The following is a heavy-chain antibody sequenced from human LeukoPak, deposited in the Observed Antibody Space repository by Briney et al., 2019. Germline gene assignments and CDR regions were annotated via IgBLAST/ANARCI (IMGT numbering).Heavy chain of an antibody. CDR1: GFTFSSYS. Sequence: GGSLRLPCAASGFTFSSYSMNWVRQAPGKGLEWVSYISSSSSTIYYADSVKGRFTISRDNAKNSLYLQMNSLRAEDTAVYYCARLGLVGAVSVDDAFDIWGQGTMVTVSS. J-gene: IGHJ3*02. V-gene: IGHV3-48*01. CDR2: ISSSSSTI. CDR3: ARLGLVGAVSVDDAFDI. D-gene: IGHD1-26*01.